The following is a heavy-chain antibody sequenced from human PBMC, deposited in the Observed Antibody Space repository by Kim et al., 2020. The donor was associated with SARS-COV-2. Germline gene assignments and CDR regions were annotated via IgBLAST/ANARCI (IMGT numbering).Heavy chain of an antibody. Sequence: GGSLRLTCAASGFTFDDYAMHWVRQAPGKGLEWVSGISWNSGSIGYADSVKGRFTISRDNAKNSLYLQMNSLRAEDTALFYCAKDIHYDILTGQWGVAFDIWGQGTMVTVSS. CDR2: ISWNSGSI. CDR3: AKDIHYDILTGQWGVAFDI. CDR1: GFTFDDYA. V-gene: IGHV3-9*01. J-gene: IGHJ3*02. D-gene: IGHD3-9*01.